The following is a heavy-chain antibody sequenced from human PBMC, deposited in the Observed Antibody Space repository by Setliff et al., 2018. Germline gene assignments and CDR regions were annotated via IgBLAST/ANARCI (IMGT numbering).Heavy chain of an antibody. V-gene: IGHV4-59*11. CDR1: GASISSHY. CDR3: ATARLRNFDWSLHFDH. D-gene: IGHD3-9*01. CDR2: IYETGST. J-gene: IGHJ4*02. Sequence: SETLSLTCSVSGASISSHYWSWIRQSSGKDLEWIGTIYETGSTDYNPSLKSRVTISTDTSKNQFSLNLSSMTAADTAVYYCATARLRNFDWSLHFDHWGQGAQVTVSS.